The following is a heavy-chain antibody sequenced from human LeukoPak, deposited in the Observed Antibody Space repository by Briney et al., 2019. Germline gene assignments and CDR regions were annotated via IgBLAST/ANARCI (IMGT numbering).Heavy chain of an antibody. CDR3: AKDLDIVVVPAAVYFDY. J-gene: IGHJ4*02. CDR1: GFTFSSYA. D-gene: IGHD2-2*03. V-gene: IGHV3-23*01. Sequence: PGGSLRLSCAASGFTFSSYAMSWVRQAPGKGLEWVPAISGSGGSTYYADSVKGRFTISRDNSKNTLYLQLNSLRAEDTAVYYCAKDLDIVVVPAAVYFDYWGQGTLVTVSS. CDR2: ISGSGGST.